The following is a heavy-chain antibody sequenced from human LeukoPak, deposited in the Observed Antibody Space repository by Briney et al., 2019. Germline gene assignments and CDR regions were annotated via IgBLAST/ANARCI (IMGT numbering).Heavy chain of an antibody. D-gene: IGHD5-12*01. CDR3: ARVSGYDWESFYDY. CDR2: IYYSGST. CDR1: GGSISSSSYY. Sequence: PSETLSLTCTVSGGSISSSSYYWGWIRQPPGKGLEWIGYIYYSGSTNYNPSLKSRVTISVDTSKNQFSLKLSSVTAADTAMYHCARVSGYDWESFYDYWGQGSLVTVSS. V-gene: IGHV4-61*05. J-gene: IGHJ4*02.